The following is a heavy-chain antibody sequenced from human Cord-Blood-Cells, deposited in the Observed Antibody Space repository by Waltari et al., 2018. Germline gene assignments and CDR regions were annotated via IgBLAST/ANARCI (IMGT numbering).Heavy chain of an antibody. CDR1: GFTFSTYS. V-gene: IGHV3-21*01. D-gene: IGHD1-26*01. CDR2: ISSSSSYI. Sequence: EVQLVESGGGLVKPGGSLRLSCAASGFTFSTYSMNWVRQGPGKGLEWVSSISSSSSYIYYADSVKGRFTISRDNAKNSLYLQMNSLRAEDTAVYYCARVGGSYFDYWGQGTLVTVSS. J-gene: IGHJ4*02. CDR3: ARVGGSYFDY.